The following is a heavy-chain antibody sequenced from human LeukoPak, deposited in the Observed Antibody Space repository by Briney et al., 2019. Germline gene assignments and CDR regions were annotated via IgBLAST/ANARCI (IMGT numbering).Heavy chain of an antibody. D-gene: IGHD3-22*01. CDR3: TTASGYYDSSGYPFDY. CDR2: IKSKTDGGTT. J-gene: IGHJ4*02. Sequence: AGSLRLSCAASGFTFSNAWLSWVRQAPGKGLEWVGHIKSKTDGGTTDYAAPVKGRFTISSDDSKNTLYLQMNSLKTEDTAVYYCTTASGYYDSSGYPFDYWGQGTLVTVSS. V-gene: IGHV3-15*01. CDR1: GFTFSNAW.